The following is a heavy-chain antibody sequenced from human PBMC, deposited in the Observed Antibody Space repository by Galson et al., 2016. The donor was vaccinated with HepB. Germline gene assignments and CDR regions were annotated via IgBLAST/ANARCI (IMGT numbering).Heavy chain of an antibody. CDR1: GFTFSSYA. Sequence: SLRLSCAASGFTFSSYAMHWVRQAPGKGLEYLSAITGSGDTTYYANSVKGRFTISRDNSENPLYLQMGSLRAEDMAVYYCARDTLSSPWDLAYWGQGTLVTVSS. CDR3: ARDTLSSPWDLAY. D-gene: IGHD2-2*01. V-gene: IGHV3-64*01. J-gene: IGHJ4*02. CDR2: ITGSGDTT.